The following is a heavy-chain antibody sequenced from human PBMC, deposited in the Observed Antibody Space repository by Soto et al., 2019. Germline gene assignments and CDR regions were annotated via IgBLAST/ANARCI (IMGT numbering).Heavy chain of an antibody. CDR3: TKDGDRRTLDY. CDR2: ILYDGSNK. D-gene: IGHD3-16*01. V-gene: IGHV3-30*18. J-gene: IGHJ4*02. CDR1: GFTFSSYG. Sequence: QVQLVESGGGVVQPGRSLRLSCAASGFTFSSYGMHWVRQAPGKGLERVAVILYDGSNKYYADSVKGRFTISRDNSKNTLYLQMNSLRAEDTAVYYCTKDGDRRTLDYWGQGTLVTVSS.